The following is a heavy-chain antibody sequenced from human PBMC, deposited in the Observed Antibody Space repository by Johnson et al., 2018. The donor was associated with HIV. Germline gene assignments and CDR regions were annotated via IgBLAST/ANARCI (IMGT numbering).Heavy chain of an antibody. CDR3: ASREPKLGGYAFDI. CDR2: ISYDGSNK. CDR1: GFTFSSYA. D-gene: IGHD1-14*01. V-gene: IGHV3-30-3*01. J-gene: IGHJ3*02. Sequence: QVQLVESGGGLVQPGGSLRLSCAASGFTFSSYAMSWVRQAPGKGLEWVAVISYDGSNKYYADSVKGRFTISRDNSKNTLYLQMNSLRAEDTAVYYCASREPKLGGYAFDIWGQGTMVTVSS.